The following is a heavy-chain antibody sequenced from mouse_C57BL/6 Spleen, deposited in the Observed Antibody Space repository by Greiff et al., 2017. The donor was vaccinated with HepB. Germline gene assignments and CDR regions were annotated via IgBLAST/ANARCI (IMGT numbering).Heavy chain of an antibody. D-gene: IGHD1-1*01. J-gene: IGHJ1*03. Sequence: LQESGAELARPGASVKLSCKASGYTFTSYGISWVKQRTGQGLEWIGEIYPRSGNTYYNEKFKGKATLTADKSSSTAYMELRSLTSEDSAVYFCAREPYYGSTHGYFDVWGTGTTVTVSS. CDR2: IYPRSGNT. V-gene: IGHV1-81*01. CDR1: GYTFTSYG. CDR3: AREPYYGSTHGYFDV.